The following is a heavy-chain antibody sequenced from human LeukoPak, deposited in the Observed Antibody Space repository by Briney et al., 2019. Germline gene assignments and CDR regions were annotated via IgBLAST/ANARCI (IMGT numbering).Heavy chain of an antibody. CDR3: ARAGKVVVVAVGPAPLDY. CDR1: GFTFSSYA. Sequence: PGGSLRLSCAASGFTFSSYAMHWVRQAPGKGLEWVAVISYDGSNKYYADSVKGRFTISRDNSKSTLYLQMNSLRAEDTAVYYCARAGKVVVVAVGPAPLDYWGQGTLVTVSS. CDR2: ISYDGSNK. D-gene: IGHD2-15*01. J-gene: IGHJ4*02. V-gene: IGHV3-30*04.